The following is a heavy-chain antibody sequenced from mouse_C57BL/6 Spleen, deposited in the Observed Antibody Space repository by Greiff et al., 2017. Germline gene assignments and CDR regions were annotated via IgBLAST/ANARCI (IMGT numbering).Heavy chain of an antibody. CDR2: IRNKANGYTT. J-gene: IGHJ4*01. Sequence: EVKLMESGGGLVQPGGSLSLSCAASGFTFTDYYMSWVRQPPGKALEWLGFIRNKANGYTTEYGASVKGRFTISRDNSQSILYLQMNALRAEDSATYDCARYPGRSYYYAMDYWGQGTSVTVSS. CDR1: GFTFTDYY. CDR3: ARYPGRSYYYAMDY. V-gene: IGHV7-3*01. D-gene: IGHD1-1*01.